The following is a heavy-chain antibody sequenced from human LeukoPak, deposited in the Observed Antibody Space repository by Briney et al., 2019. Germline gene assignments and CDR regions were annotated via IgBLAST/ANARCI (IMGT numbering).Heavy chain of an antibody. J-gene: IGHJ4*02. CDR3: ARIFDS. V-gene: IGHV4-61*08. CDR2: TFHTGKN. CDR1: GDSFRSGGPY. Sequence: SSETLSLTCTLSGDSFRSGGPYWGWSGHPPGKRPEWIGDTFHTGKNNYTPSLRSRATISLDTSKSQFSLRLTSMTAADTAVYYCARIFDSWGQGILVTVSS.